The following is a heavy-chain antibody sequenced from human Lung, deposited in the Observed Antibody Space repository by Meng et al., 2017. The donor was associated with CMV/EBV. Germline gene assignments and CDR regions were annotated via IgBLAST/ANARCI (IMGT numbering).Heavy chain of an antibody. V-gene: IGHV3-30*02. Sequence: SCAASGFRFDDCGMHWVRQTPGKGLEWVAFVRHDGTNKFYAASVKGRFTISRDNSKSTVYLQMNSLRPEDSALYYCAKDLLLFGGPNAYFDQWGQGXLVTVSS. D-gene: IGHD3-16*01. CDR3: AKDLLLFGGPNAYFDQ. J-gene: IGHJ4*02. CDR1: GFRFDDCG. CDR2: VRHDGTNK.